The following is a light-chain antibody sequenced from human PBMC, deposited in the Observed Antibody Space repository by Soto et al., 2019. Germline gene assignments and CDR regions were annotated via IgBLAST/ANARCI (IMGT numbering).Light chain of an antibody. V-gene: IGKV3-15*01. CDR2: DAS. J-gene: IGKJ4*01. Sequence: EIVMTQSPATVSVAPGERVTLSCRASQSIRTTVAWYQQKPGQALRLLIYDASTRAPGLSSRFSASGSGTEFTLTISSLQSEDVATYYCQQYTDWAPLTFGGGNRLEI. CDR1: QSIRTT. CDR3: QQYTDWAPLT.